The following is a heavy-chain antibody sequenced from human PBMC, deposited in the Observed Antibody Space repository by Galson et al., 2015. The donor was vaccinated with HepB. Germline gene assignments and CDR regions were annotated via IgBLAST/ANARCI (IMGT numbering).Heavy chain of an antibody. J-gene: IGHJ6*02. CDR2: IIPIFATT. D-gene: IGHD5-18*01. V-gene: IGHV1-69*06. CDR3: ARSVDTIMVTLMDYYYYAFDV. CDR1: GDIFSSYA. Sequence: SVKVSCKASGDIFSSYAINWVRQAPGQGLEWVGGIIPIFATTHYAPEFQGRVTIIADKSTSTAYMELSSLRSEDTAVYYCARSVDTIMVTLMDYYYYAFDVWGQGTTVTVSS.